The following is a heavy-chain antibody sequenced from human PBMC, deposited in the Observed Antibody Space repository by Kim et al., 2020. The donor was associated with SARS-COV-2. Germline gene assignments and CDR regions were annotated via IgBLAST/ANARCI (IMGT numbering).Heavy chain of an antibody. Sequence: GGSLRLSCAASGFRFNSYWMNWVRLTPGKGLQWVANIYQDGSEKTYADSVKGRFTISRDNAEKTLYLQMNSLRADDSAVYFCARGSGSWFTREFHWCDSWGAGTLLPVSS. CDR2: IYQDGSEK. CDR1: GFRFNSYW. CDR3: ARGSGSWFTREFHWCDS. D-gene: IGHD6-13*01. J-gene: IGHJ5*01. V-gene: IGHV3-7*04.